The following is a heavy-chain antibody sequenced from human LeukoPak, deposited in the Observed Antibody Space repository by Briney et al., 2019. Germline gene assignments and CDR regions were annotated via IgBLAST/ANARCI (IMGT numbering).Heavy chain of an antibody. D-gene: IGHD2-8*01. J-gene: IGHJ6*02. V-gene: IGHV3-48*04. CDR1: GFTFSSYA. Sequence: QPGGSLRLSCAASGFTFSSYAMSWVRQAPGKGLEWVSYISSSSSTIYYADSVKGRFTISRDNAKNSLYLQMNSLRAEDTAVYYCARAPSEWGYYYGMDVWGQGTTVTVSS. CDR3: ARAPSEWGYYYGMDV. CDR2: ISSSSSTI.